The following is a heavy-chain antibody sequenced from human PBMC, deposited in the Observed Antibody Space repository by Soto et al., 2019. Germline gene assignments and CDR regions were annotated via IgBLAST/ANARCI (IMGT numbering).Heavy chain of an antibody. V-gene: IGHV1-58*01. D-gene: IGHD2-15*01. CDR3: AADGGRYCSGGSCYSLTYYYGMDV. J-gene: IGHJ6*02. Sequence: SVKVSCKASGFTFTISAVQWVLQARGQRLEWIGWIVVGSGNTNYAQKFQERVTITRDMSTSTAYMELSSLRSEDTAVYYCAADGGRYCSGGSCYSLTYYYGMDVWGQGTTVTVSS. CDR1: GFTFTISA. CDR2: IVVGSGNT.